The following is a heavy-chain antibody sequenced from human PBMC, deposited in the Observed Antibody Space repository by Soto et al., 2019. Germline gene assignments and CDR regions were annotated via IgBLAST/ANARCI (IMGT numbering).Heavy chain of an antibody. D-gene: IGHD3-9*01. Sequence: GASVKVSCKSSGYTVTIYGISWVRQAPGQGLEWMGWISAYNGNTNYAQKLQGRVTMTTDTSTSTAYMELRSLRSDDTAVYYCARDLIYDILTGYKPPLDYWGQGTLVTVSS. CDR2: ISAYNGNT. J-gene: IGHJ4*02. CDR3: ARDLIYDILTGYKPPLDY. CDR1: GYTVTIYG. V-gene: IGHV1-18*01.